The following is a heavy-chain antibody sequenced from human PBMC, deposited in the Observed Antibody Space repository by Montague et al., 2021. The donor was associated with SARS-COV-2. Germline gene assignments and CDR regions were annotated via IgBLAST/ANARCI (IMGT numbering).Heavy chain of an antibody. CDR1: GFTFSFYW. V-gene: IGHV3-7*03. Sequence: SLRLSCAASGFTFSFYWMSWVRQSPGKGLEWVANIKQDGSEKYYVDSVKGRFTISRDNAKNSLYLQMNSLRAEDTAVYYCVRIGSSSWYFESWGQGTLVTVSS. CDR3: VRIGSSSWYFES. D-gene: IGHD6-13*01. J-gene: IGHJ4*02. CDR2: IKQDGSEK.